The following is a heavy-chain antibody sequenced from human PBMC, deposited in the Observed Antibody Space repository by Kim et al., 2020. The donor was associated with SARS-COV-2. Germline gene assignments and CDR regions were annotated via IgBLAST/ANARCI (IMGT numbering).Heavy chain of an antibody. CDR2: INPSGGST. D-gene: IGHD3-22*01. CDR3: ARDDGYYYDGSGSNGMDV. V-gene: IGHV1-46*01. CDR1: GYTFTNYY. Sequence: ASVKVSCKASGYTFTNYYVHWVRQAPGQGLEWMGIINPSGGSTSYAQKYHGRVTMTMDTSTNTVYMQLNSLRSDDTAVYYCARDDGYYYDGSGSNGMDVWDQGTTVTNSS. J-gene: IGHJ6*02.